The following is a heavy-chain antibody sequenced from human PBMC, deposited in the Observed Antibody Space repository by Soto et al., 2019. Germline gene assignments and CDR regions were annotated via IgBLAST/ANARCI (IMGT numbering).Heavy chain of an antibody. CDR2: ISGVGGRT. V-gene: IGHV3-23*01. Sequence: GGSLRLSCAAYGFTFSNYAMTWVRQAPGKGLEWVSVISGVGGRTYYADSVKGRFTISKDNSKSTLYLQMNSLRAEDTAVYYCAKTPYVTPHITPSYFDYRGQGTLVTVSS. J-gene: IGHJ4*02. CDR1: GFTFSNYA. D-gene: IGHD1-20*01. CDR3: AKTPYVTPHITPSYFDY.